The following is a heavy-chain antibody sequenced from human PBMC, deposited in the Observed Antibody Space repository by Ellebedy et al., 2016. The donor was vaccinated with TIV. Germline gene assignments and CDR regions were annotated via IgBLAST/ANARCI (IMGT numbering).Heavy chain of an antibody. CDR3: AKRADYSNYYYYYYMDV. J-gene: IGHJ6*03. D-gene: IGHD4-11*01. V-gene: IGHV3-23*01. CDR2: ISGSGGST. Sequence: GESLKISXAASGFTFSSYAMSWVRQAPGKGLEWVSAISGSGGSTYYADSVKGRFTISRDNSKNTLYLQMNSLRAEDTAVYYCAKRADYSNYYYYYYMDVWGKGTTVTVSS. CDR1: GFTFSSYA.